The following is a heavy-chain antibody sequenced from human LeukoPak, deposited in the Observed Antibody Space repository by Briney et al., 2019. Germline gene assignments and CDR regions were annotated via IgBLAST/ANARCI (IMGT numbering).Heavy chain of an antibody. V-gene: IGHV4-30-2*01. CDR3: ARAWNDYGDRLAFDI. Sequence: PSQTLSLTCTVSGGSISSGDYYWSWIRQPPGKGLEWIGYIYHSGSTYYNPSLKSRVTISVDRSKNQFSLKLSSVTAADTAVYYCARAWNDYGDRLAFDIWGQGTMVTVSS. D-gene: IGHD4-17*01. J-gene: IGHJ3*02. CDR2: IYHSGST. CDR1: GGSISSGDYY.